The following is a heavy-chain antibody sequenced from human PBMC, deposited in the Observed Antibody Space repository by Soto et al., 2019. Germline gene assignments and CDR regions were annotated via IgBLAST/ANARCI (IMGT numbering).Heavy chain of an antibody. CDR2: IYYSGST. CDR3: ARVRGNYYDSSGYYSGEYYFDY. CDR1: GGSISSGGYY. V-gene: IGHV4-31*03. J-gene: IGHJ4*02. D-gene: IGHD3-22*01. Sequence: SETLSLTCTVSGGSISSGGYYWSWIRHHPGKGLEWIGYIYYSGSTYYNPSLKGRVTISVDTSKNQFSLKLSSVTAADTAVYYCARVRGNYYDSSGYYSGEYYFDYWGQGTLVTVSS.